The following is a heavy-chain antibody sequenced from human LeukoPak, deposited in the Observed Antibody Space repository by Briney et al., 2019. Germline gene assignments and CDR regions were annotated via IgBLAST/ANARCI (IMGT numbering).Heavy chain of an antibody. D-gene: IGHD3-16*01. J-gene: IGHJ4*02. CDR3: ARRPAAMIPLFDF. V-gene: IGHV4-59*08. Sequence: SETLSLTCTVSGDSISTYYWSWIRQPPGKGLEWIGYMYYSGSTNYNPSLKSRVTISLDTPKNQFSLNLNSVTAADTAVYYCARRPAAMIPLFDFWGQGTQVIVSS. CDR2: MYYSGST. CDR1: GDSISTYY.